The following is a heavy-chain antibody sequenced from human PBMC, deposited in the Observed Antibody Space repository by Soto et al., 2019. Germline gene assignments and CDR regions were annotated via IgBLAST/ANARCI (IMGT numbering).Heavy chain of an antibody. CDR1: GFTFSSYA. CDR2: ISYDGSNK. J-gene: IGHJ6*02. Sequence: GGSLRLSCAASGFTFSSYAMHWVRQAPGKGLEWVAVISYDGSNKYYADSVKGRFTISRDNSKNTLYLQMNSLRAEDTAVYYCARFGSSPPLYYYYGMDVWGQGTTVTVSS. V-gene: IGHV3-30-3*01. D-gene: IGHD3-16*01. CDR3: ARFGSSPPLYYYYGMDV.